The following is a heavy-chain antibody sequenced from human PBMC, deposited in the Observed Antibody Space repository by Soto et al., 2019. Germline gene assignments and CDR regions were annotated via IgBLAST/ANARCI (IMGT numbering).Heavy chain of an antibody. J-gene: IGHJ6*02. V-gene: IGHV4-30-4*01. Sequence: SETLSLTCTVSGGSISSGDSYWSWIRQSPGKGLEWIGYIYYSGTTFYNPSLVSRLTISVDTSKNQFSLKLYSVTAADTAVYYCAREGAPPYSYYYGTDVWGQGTTVTVSS. CDR1: GGSISSGDSY. D-gene: IGHD3-16*01. CDR3: AREGAPPYSYYYGTDV. CDR2: IYYSGTT.